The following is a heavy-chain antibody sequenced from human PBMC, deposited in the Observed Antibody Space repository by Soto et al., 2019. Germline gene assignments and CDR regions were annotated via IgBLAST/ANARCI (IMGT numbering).Heavy chain of an antibody. J-gene: IGHJ6*02. V-gene: IGHV4-30-4*01. Sequence: SETLSLTCTVSGGSISSGDSYWSWIRQSPGKGLEWIGYIYYSGTTFYNPSLVSRLTISVDTSKNQFSLKLYSVTAADTAVYYCAREGAPPYSYYYGTDVWGQGTTVTVSS. CDR1: GGSISSGDSY. D-gene: IGHD3-16*01. CDR3: AREGAPPYSYYYGTDV. CDR2: IYYSGTT.